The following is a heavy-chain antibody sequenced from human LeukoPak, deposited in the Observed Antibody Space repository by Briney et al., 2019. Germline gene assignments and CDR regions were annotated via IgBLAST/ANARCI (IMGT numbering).Heavy chain of an antibody. J-gene: IGHJ4*02. CDR1: GYTFSSFY. CDR3: ARTSSGWLDY. V-gene: IGHV1-46*01. D-gene: IGHD6-19*01. CDR2: INPSGGST. Sequence: ASVTVSCKASGYTFSSFYIHWVRQAPEQGLEWMGIINPSGGSTTYAQEFQGRVTMARDMSTSTVYMELSSLRSEDTAMHYCARTSSGWLDYWGQGTLVTVSS.